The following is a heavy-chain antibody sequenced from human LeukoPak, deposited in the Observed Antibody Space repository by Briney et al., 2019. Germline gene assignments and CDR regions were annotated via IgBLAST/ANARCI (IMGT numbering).Heavy chain of an antibody. CDR1: GFTFSSYG. CDR3: AKDFGRYSSGLNY. V-gene: IGHV3-33*06. Sequence: GGSLRLSCAASGFTFSSYGMHWVRQAPGKGLEWVAVIWYDGSNKYYADSVKGRFTISRDNSKNTLYLQMNSLRAEDTAVYYCAKDFGRYSSGLNYWGRGTLVTVSS. D-gene: IGHD6-19*01. CDR2: IWYDGSNK. J-gene: IGHJ4*02.